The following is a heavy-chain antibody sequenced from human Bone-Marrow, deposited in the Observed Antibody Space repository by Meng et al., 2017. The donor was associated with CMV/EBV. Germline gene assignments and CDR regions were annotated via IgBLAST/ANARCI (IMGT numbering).Heavy chain of an antibody. D-gene: IGHD2-21*01. V-gene: IGHV1-69*08. CDR1: RGTFSSYT. CDR3: ARGYLSRGYVFDI. Sequence: SVKVSCKTSRGTFSSYTFNWVRQAPGQGLEWMGRIIPMIDKTNFAQKFQGRVTITADKSTSLVYMELTSLRSEDTAMYYCARGYLSRGYVFDIWGQGTMVTVS. CDR2: IIPMIDKT. J-gene: IGHJ3*02.